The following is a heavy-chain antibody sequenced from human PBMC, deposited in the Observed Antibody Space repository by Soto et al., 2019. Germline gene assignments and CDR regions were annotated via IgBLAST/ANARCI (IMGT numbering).Heavy chain of an antibody. CDR3: AREVGGKYYDFWSGYYETYYGMDV. CDR2: INPSGGST. D-gene: IGHD3-3*01. V-gene: IGHV1-46*01. Sequence: GASVKVCKASGYTFTSYYMHWVRQAPGQGLEWMGIINPSGGSTSYAQKFQGRVTMTRDTSTSTVYMELSSLRSEDTAVYYCAREVGGKYYDFWSGYYETYYGMDVWGQGTTVTSP. CDR1: GYTFTSYY. J-gene: IGHJ6*02.